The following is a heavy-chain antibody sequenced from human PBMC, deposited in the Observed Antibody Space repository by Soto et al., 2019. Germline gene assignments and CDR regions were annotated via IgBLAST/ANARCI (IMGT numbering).Heavy chain of an antibody. Sequence: GGSLRLSCAASGFTFSSYSMNWVRQAPGKGLEWVSSISSSSSYIYYADSVKGRFTISRDNAKNSLYLQMNSLRAEDTAVYYCARAMTSIAAAGFDYWSQGTLVTVSS. V-gene: IGHV3-21*01. CDR2: ISSSSSYI. J-gene: IGHJ4*02. D-gene: IGHD6-13*01. CDR1: GFTFSSYS. CDR3: ARAMTSIAAAGFDY.